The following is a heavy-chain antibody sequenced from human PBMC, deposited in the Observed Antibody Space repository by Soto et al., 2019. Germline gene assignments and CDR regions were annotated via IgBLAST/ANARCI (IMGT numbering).Heavy chain of an antibody. Sequence: QVQLVQSGAEVKKPGASVKVSCKXSXXXFTSYAISWXRQAXGQGLEWMGWISAYNGNTNYAQKLQGRVTMTTDTSTTTAYMELRSLRXXXXXXXXXXXXXXXAXYWGQGTLVTVSS. J-gene: IGHJ4*02. CDR3: XXXXXXAXY. CDR1: XXXFTSYA. V-gene: IGHV1-18*01. CDR2: ISAYNGNT.